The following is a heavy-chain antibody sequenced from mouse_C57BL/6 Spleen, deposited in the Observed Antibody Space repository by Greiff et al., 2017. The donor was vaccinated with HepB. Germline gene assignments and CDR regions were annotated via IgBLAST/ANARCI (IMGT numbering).Heavy chain of an antibody. CDR1: GYSFTSYY. J-gene: IGHJ4*01. D-gene: IGHD1-1*01. Sequence: QVQLQQSGPELVKPGASVKISCKASGYSFTSYYIHWVKQRPGQGLEWIGWIYPGSGNTKYNEKFKGKATLTADTSSSTAYMQLSSLTSEDSAVYYCASRSWGAMDYWGQGTSVTVSS. V-gene: IGHV1-66*01. CDR2: IYPGSGNT. CDR3: ASRSWGAMDY.